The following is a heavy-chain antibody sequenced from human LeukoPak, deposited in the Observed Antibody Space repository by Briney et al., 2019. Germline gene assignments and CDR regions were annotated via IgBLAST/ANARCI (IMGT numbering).Heavy chain of an antibody. J-gene: IGHJ4*02. Sequence: GGSLRLSCAASGFTFSTYGMHWVRQAPGKGLEWVAFIRYDGSNKYYADSVKGRFTISRDNSKNTLYLQMSSLRAEDTAVYYCAKGPEVRGVIVILKTGEKGALDYWGQGTLVSVSS. CDR1: GFTFSTYG. D-gene: IGHD3-10*01. CDR3: AKGPEVRGVIVILKTGEKGALDY. V-gene: IGHV3-30*02. CDR2: IRYDGSNK.